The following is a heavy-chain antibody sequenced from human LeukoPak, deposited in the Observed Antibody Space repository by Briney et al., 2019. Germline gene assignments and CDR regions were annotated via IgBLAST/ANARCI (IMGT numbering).Heavy chain of an antibody. V-gene: IGHV3-30*04. D-gene: IGHD6-19*01. CDR2: ISYDGSNK. CDR3: ARVRGSGWYFDY. CDR1: GFTFSSYA. Sequence: GGSLRLSCAASGFTFSSYAMHWVRQAPGKGLEWVAVISYDGSNKYYADSVKGRFTISRDNAKNSLYLQMNSLRDEDTAMYYCARVRGSGWYFDYWGQGTLVAVSS. J-gene: IGHJ4*02.